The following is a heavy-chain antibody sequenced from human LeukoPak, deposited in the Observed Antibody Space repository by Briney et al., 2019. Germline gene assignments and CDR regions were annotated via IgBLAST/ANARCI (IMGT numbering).Heavy chain of an antibody. J-gene: IGHJ4*02. CDR2: ISGSAAST. V-gene: IGHV3-23*01. CDR1: GVTFSTYA. Sequence: PGGSLRLSCAASGVTFSTYAMNWVRQAPGKGLEWVSVISGSAASTSYADSVEGRFTISRDNSRNTLYLQMNNLRAEDTAVYYCAKEGRNWGRDCFDYWCQGTLVTVSS. D-gene: IGHD7-27*01. CDR3: AKEGRNWGRDCFDY.